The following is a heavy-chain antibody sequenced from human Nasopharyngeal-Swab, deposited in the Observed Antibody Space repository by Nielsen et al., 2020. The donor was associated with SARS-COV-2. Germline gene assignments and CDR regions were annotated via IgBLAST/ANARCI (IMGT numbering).Heavy chain of an antibody. CDR1: GGSIRSSNW. CDR3: ARAQRGLAATIFYDYMDV. D-gene: IGHD6-25*01. V-gene: IGHV4-4*02. CDR2: IYHGGNT. Sequence: ETLSLTWDVSGGSIRSSNWWTLVRQPPGKGLEWIGEIYHGGNTNYNPSLKSRLSISVDKSKNQFSLKLTYVTATDTAVYYCARAQRGLAATIFYDYMDVWGKGTTVTVSS. J-gene: IGHJ6*03.